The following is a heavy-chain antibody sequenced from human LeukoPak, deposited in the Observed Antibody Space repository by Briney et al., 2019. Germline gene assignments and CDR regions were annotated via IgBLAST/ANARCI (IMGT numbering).Heavy chain of an antibody. J-gene: IGHJ3*02. CDR3: ARGLAAFDI. Sequence: SESLSLTCAVYGGSFSGYYWSWIRQPPGKGLEWIGEINHSGSTNYDPSLKSRVTISVDTSKNQFSLKLSSVTAADTAVYYCARGLAAFDIWGQGTMVTVSS. CDR2: INHSGST. CDR1: GGSFSGYY. V-gene: IGHV4-34*01.